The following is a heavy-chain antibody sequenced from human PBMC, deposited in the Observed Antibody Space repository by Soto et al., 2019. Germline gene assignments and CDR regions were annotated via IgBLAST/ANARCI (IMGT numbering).Heavy chain of an antibody. CDR1: GYTFTSYG. CDR3: ATPGGPGHYDSWEDFDY. Sequence: EASVKVSCKASGYTFTSYGISWVRQAPGQGLEWMGRIIPILGIANYAQKFQGRVTITADKSTSTAYMELSSLRSEDTAVYYCATPGGPGHYDSWEDFDYWG. J-gene: IGHJ4*01. V-gene: IGHV1-69*04. CDR2: IIPILGIA. D-gene: IGHD3-22*01.